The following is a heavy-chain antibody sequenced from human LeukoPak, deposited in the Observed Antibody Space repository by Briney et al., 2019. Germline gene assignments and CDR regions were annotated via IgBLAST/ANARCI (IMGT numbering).Heavy chain of an antibody. Sequence: ASVKVSCKASGYTFTSYDINWVRQATGQGLEWMGWMNPDTGNTGYAQKFQGRVTMTRNTSISTAYMELSSLRSEDTAVYYCARVESGGYDYYYYYMDVWGKGTTVTISS. J-gene: IGHJ6*03. D-gene: IGHD5-12*01. CDR1: GYTFTSYD. CDR3: ARVESGGYDYYYYYMDV. V-gene: IGHV1-8*01. CDR2: MNPDTGNT.